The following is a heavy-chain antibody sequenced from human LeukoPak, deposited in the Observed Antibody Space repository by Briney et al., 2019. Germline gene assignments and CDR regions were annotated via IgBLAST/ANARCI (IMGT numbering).Heavy chain of an antibody. CDR1: GFIFSNYG. D-gene: IGHD6-25*01. Sequence: GGSLRLSCAASGFIFSNYGMHWVRQAPGKGLEWVSFLGSDENNKNYADSVKGRFTISRDNSKNTLYLQMNSLRTEDAAIYYCARDRRLASFDYGGQGTLVTVSS. V-gene: IGHV3-33*01. CDR2: LGSDENNK. CDR3: ARDRRLASFDY. J-gene: IGHJ4*02.